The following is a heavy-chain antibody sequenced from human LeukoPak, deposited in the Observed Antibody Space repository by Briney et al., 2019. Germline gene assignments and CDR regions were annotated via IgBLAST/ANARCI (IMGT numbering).Heavy chain of an antibody. CDR3: ARFRAYYDILTGYPYYWYFDL. D-gene: IGHD3-9*01. V-gene: IGHV4-30-4*01. Sequence: SETLSLTCTVSGGSISSGDYYWSWIRQPPGKGLEWIGYIYYSGSTYYNPSLKSRVTISVDTSKNQFSLKLSSVTAADTAVYYCARFRAYYDILTGYPYYWYFDLWGRGTPVTVSS. CDR2: IYYSGST. CDR1: GGSISSGDYY. J-gene: IGHJ2*01.